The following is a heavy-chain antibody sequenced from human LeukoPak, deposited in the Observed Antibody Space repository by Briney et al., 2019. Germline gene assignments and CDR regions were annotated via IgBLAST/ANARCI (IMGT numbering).Heavy chain of an antibody. CDR3: TRSGYRHPYHFES. Sequence: GGSLRLPCAASGFTFSSYAMAWVRPAPGKGLEWVSIISGSGGSTYYADSVKGRFTISRDNSKNTLYLQMNSLRADDTAIYYCTRSGYRHPYHFESWGQGTLVIVSS. D-gene: IGHD3-22*01. V-gene: IGHV3-23*01. CDR2: ISGSGGST. CDR1: GFTFSSYA. J-gene: IGHJ4*02.